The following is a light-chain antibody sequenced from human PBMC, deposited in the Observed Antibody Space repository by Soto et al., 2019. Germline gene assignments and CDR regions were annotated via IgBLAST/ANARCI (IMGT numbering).Light chain of an antibody. V-gene: IGKV3-11*01. CDR2: DAS. CDR1: QSVSSY. Sequence: EIVLTQSPATLSLSPGERATLSCRASQSVSSYLAWYQQKPGQAPRLLIYDASNRATGIPARFSGSGSGTDFTLTISSLEPEDFAVYYCQQRRNWPPMYTFGQRTKVDIK. CDR3: QQRRNWPPMYT. J-gene: IGKJ2*01.